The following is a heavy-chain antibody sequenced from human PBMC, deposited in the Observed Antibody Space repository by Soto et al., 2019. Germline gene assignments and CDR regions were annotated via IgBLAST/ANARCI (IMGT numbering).Heavy chain of an antibody. CDR1: GFSFSSYS. CDR3: ARDRRFGNGYSLGFDY. V-gene: IGHV3-30-3*01. CDR2: VSFDGNNK. Sequence: QVQLVESGGGVVQPGRSLRLSCVGTGFSFSSYSMHWVRQAPGKGLEWVAVVSFDGNNKYYANSVKDRFTVSRDNSKNXMDVQMNSRKPEDTAVYYCARDRRFGNGYSLGFDYWGQGTLVTVSS. J-gene: IGHJ4*02. D-gene: IGHD5-18*01.